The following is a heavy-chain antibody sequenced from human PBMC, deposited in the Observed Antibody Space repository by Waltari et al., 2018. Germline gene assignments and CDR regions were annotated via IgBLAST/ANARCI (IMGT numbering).Heavy chain of an antibody. Sequence: EVQLVASGGGLVKPGGSLRLSCAAFGFTFSTYRMNWVRQAPGKGLELVSSIRSGSIYMTYADSVKGRVTISRDNAKNSLYLQMNSLRAEDTAVYYCARSSTTVTTFGWGQGTLVTVSS. V-gene: IGHV3-21*01. CDR2: IRSGSIYM. CDR3: ARSSTTVTTFG. CDR1: GFTFSTYR. J-gene: IGHJ4*02. D-gene: IGHD4-17*01.